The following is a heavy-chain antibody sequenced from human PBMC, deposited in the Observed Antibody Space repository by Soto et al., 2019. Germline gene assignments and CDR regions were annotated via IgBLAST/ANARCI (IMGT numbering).Heavy chain of an antibody. D-gene: IGHD3-3*01. CDR1: GFTFSSYA. Sequence: EVQLLESGGGLVQPGGSLRLSCAASGFTFSSYAMSWVRQAPGKGLEWVSAISGSGGSTYYADSVKGRFTISRDNSKNTLYLQMNSLRAEDTAVYYCAKVDRDSYYDLWSGYYTRPDYWGQGTLVTVSS. V-gene: IGHV3-23*01. CDR2: ISGSGGST. CDR3: AKVDRDSYYDLWSGYYTRPDY. J-gene: IGHJ4*02.